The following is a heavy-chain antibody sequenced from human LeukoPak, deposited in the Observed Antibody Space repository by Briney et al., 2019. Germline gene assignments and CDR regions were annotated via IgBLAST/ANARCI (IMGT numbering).Heavy chain of an antibody. CDR2: INHSGST. V-gene: IGHV4-34*01. J-gene: IGHJ4*02. CDR1: GGSFSGYY. Sequence: SETLSLTCAVYGGSFSGYYWSWIPQPPGKGLEWIGEINHSGSTNYNPSLKSRVTISVDTSKNQFSLKLSSVTAADTAVYYCARVRGLDFWSGYYAHWGQGTLVTVSS. CDR3: ARVRGLDFWSGYYAH. D-gene: IGHD3-3*01.